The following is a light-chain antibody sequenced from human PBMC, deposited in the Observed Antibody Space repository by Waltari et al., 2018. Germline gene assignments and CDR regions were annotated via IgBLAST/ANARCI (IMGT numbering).Light chain of an antibody. J-gene: IGKJ1*01. CDR2: GAS. CDR1: QIVGSNY. CDR3: QQYGNSPA. Sequence: EIVFTQSPGTMSLSPGEIAALSCRASQIVGSNYLAWYQKKPGQAPGLLIYGASNRATGIPDRFSGSGSGTDFTLTISRLEPEDFAVYYCQQYGNSPAFGQGTKVEIK. V-gene: IGKV3-20*01.